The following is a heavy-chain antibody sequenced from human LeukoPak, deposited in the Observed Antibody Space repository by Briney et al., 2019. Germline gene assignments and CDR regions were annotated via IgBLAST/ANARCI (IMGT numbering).Heavy chain of an antibody. CDR2: IYYSGTT. J-gene: IGHJ5*02. D-gene: IGHD6-13*01. CDR1: GGSISSYY. CDR3: ARVGPIAAAGEYNWFDP. Sequence: SETLSLTCTVSGGSISSYYWSWIRQPPGKGLEWIGYIYYSGTTNYNPSLKSRVTMSVDTSKNQFSLKLSSVTAADTAVYYCARVGPIAAAGEYNWFDPWGQGTLVTVSS. V-gene: IGHV4-59*12.